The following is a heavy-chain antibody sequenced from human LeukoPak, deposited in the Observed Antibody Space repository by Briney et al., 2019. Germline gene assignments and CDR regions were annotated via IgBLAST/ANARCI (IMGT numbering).Heavy chain of an antibody. CDR3: AKVAPLGSSWYAFNY. CDR1: GFTFSSYA. V-gene: IGHV3-23*01. D-gene: IGHD6-13*01. Sequence: GGSLRLSCAASGFTFSSYAMSWVRQAPGQGLEWVSGITSGGDSTYHADSVKGRFSISRDNSKNTLSLHMNSLRAEDTAVYYCAKVAPLGSSWYAFNYWGRGTLVTVSS. CDR2: ITSGGDST. J-gene: IGHJ4*02.